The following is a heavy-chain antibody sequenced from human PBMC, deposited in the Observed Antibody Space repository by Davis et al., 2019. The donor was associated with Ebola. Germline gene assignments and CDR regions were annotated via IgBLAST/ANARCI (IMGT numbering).Heavy chain of an antibody. J-gene: IGHJ5*02. CDR2: ISGSGGST. D-gene: IGHD6-6*01. CDR1: GFTFSSYA. CDR3: AKARIAARRFDP. Sequence: GGSLTLSCAASGFTFSSYAMSWVRQAPGTGLEWVSAISGSGGSTYYADSVKGRFTISRDNSKNPLYLQMNSLRAEDTAVYYCAKARIAARRFDPWGQGTLVTVSS. V-gene: IGHV3-23*01.